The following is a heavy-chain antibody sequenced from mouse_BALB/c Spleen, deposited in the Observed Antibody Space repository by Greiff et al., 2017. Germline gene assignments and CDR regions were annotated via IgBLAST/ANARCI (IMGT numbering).Heavy chain of an antibody. D-gene: IGHD1-1*01. Sequence: EVQLVESGGGLVKPGGSLKLSCAASGFTFSSYAMSWVRQTPEKRLEWVASISIGGSTYYPDSVKGRFTISRDNARNILYLQMSSLRSEDTAMYYCARYYYGSSYYFDYWGQGTTLTVSS. CDR1: GFTFSSYA. CDR2: ISIGGST. CDR3: ARYYYGSSYYFDY. V-gene: IGHV5-6-5*01. J-gene: IGHJ2*01.